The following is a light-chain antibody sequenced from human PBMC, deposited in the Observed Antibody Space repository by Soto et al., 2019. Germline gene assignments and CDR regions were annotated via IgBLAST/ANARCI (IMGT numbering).Light chain of an antibody. Sequence: DIQMTQSPSTLSASVGDRVTITCRASQSISSWLAWYQQKPGKAPKLRLYKASSVESGVPSRFSGSGSGTEFTLTISSLQPDDVATYYCQQYNSYPWTFGQGTKVEIK. CDR1: QSISSW. CDR2: KAS. V-gene: IGKV1-5*03. CDR3: QQYNSYPWT. J-gene: IGKJ1*01.